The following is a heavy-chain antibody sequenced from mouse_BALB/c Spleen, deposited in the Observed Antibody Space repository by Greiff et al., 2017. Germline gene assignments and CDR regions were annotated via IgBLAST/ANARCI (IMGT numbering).Heavy chain of an antibody. CDR2: INPGSGGT. CDR1: GYAFTNYL. D-gene: IGHD6-1*01. J-gene: IGHJ4*01. CDR3: ARNPPLADYYAMDY. V-gene: IGHV1-54*01. Sequence: QVQLQQSGAELVRPGTSVKVSCKASGYAFTNYLIEWVKQRPGQGLEWIGVINPGSGGTNYNEKFKGKATLTADKSSSTAYMQLSSLTSDDSAVYFCARNPPLADYYAMDYWGQGTSVTVSS.